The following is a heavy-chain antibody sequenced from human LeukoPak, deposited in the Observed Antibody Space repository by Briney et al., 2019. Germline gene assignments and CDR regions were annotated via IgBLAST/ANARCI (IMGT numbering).Heavy chain of an antibody. J-gene: IGHJ4*02. CDR2: ISSSSSYI. Sequence: GGSLRLSCAASGFTFSSYSMNWVRQAPGKGLEWVSSISSSSSYIYYADSVKGRFTISRDNAKNSLYLQMNSLRAEDTAVYYCARDGYSDNPFDYWGQGTLVTVSS. CDR3: ARDGYSDNPFDY. CDR1: GFTFSSYS. D-gene: IGHD4-17*01. V-gene: IGHV3-21*01.